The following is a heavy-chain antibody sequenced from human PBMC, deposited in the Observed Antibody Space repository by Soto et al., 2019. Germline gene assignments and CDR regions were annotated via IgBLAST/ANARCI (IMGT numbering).Heavy chain of an antibody. V-gene: IGHV3-21*04. Sequence: GGSLRLSCADSGVTFSSYRMNWGRQAQGKGLEWVSSISSSSRYIYDADSVKGRFTISRDNAKNSLYLKMNSVRAADTAVCYCGRDNMRAWDGMDVWGQGTTVTVCS. CDR1: GVTFSSYR. J-gene: IGHJ6*02. CDR3: GRDNMRAWDGMDV. CDR2: ISSSSRYI. D-gene: IGHD3-16*01.